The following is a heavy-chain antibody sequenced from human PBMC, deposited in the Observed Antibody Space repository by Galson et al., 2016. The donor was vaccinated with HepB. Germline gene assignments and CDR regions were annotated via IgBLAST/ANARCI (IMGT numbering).Heavy chain of an antibody. J-gene: IGHJ2*01. D-gene: IGHD6-6*01. CDR2: IGTAGDT. CDR3: ARGAARPGDWYFDL. V-gene: IGHV3-13*04. Sequence: SLRLSCAASGFTFSSYDMHWVRQATGKGLEWVSTIGTAGDTYYPASVKGRFTLSRENAKNSLYLKMISLRAGDTAVYYCARGAARPGDWYFDLWGRGTLVTVSS. CDR1: GFTFSSYD.